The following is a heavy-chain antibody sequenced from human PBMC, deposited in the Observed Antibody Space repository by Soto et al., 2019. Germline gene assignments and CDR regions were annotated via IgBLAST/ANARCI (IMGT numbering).Heavy chain of an antibody. D-gene: IGHD2-2*01. V-gene: IGHV1-69*13. Sequence: GASVKVSCKASGGTFSSYAISWVRQAPGQGLEWMGGIIPIFGTANYAQKFQGRVTITADESTSTAYMELSSLRSEDTAVYYCARAPGYCSSTSCYPGKFYYYYGMDVWGQGTTVTVSS. CDR2: IIPIFGTA. J-gene: IGHJ6*02. CDR1: GGTFSSYA. CDR3: ARAPGYCSSTSCYPGKFYYYYGMDV.